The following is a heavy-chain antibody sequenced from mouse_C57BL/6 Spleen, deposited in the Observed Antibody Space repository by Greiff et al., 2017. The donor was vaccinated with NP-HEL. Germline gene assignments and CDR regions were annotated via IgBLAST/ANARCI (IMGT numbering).Heavy chain of an antibody. Sequence: EVKLQESGGGLVQPGESLKLSCESNEYEFPSHDLSWVRKTPEQRLELVAAINSDGGSTYYPDTMERRFIISGDNTKKTLYLQMSSLRSEDTALYYCARHGWSWAWFAYWGQGTLVTVSA. D-gene: IGHD2-3*01. J-gene: IGHJ3*01. CDR1: EYEFPSHD. CDR2: INSDGGST. CDR3: ARHGWSWAWFAY. V-gene: IGHV5-2*01.